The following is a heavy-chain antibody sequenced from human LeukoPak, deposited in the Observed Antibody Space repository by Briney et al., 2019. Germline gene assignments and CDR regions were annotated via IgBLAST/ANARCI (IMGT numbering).Heavy chain of an antibody. Sequence: GGSLRLSCAAPGFSFSSYSMNWVRQAPGKGLEWVSSISSSSSYIYYADSVKGRFTISRDNAKNSLYLQMNSLRAEDTAVYYCARGSKFSYYMDVWGKGTTVTVSS. D-gene: IGHD3-3*01. CDR3: ARGSKFSYYMDV. J-gene: IGHJ6*03. CDR1: GFSFSSYS. CDR2: ISSSSSYI. V-gene: IGHV3-21*01.